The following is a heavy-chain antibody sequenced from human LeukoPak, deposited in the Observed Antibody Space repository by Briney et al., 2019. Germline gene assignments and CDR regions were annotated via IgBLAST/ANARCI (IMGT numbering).Heavy chain of an antibody. CDR3: ARGLMDSYYFDY. D-gene: IGHD2-8*01. J-gene: IGHJ4*02. CDR2: INHSRST. V-gene: IGHV4-34*01. Sequence: PSETLSLTCAVYGGSFSGYYWSWIRQPPGKGLEWIGEINHSRSTNYNPSLKSRVTISVDTSKNQFSLKLSSVTAADTAVYYCARGLMDSYYFDYWGQGTLVTVSS. CDR1: GGSFSGYY.